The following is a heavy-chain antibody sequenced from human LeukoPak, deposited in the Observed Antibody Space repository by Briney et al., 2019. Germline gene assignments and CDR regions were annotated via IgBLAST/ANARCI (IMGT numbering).Heavy chain of an antibody. CDR3: AKKGYYDGSGYYMYYFDH. J-gene: IGHJ4*02. Sequence: GGSLRLSCAASGFTFSNYGLNWVRQAPGKGLEWVPYITSSSSIMYYADSVKGRFTISRDNSKNTLYLQMNSLRAEDTAVYYCAKKGYYDGSGYYMYYFDHWGQGTLVTVSS. CDR2: ITSSSSIM. D-gene: IGHD3-22*01. CDR1: GFTFSNYG. V-gene: IGHV3-48*01.